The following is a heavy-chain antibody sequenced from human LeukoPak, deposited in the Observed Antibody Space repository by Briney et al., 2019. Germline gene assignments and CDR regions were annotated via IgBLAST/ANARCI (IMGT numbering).Heavy chain of an antibody. CDR1: GGSTSSYY. CDR2: IYYSGST. Sequence: SETLSLTCTVSGGSTSSYYWSWIRQPPGKGLEWIGYIYYSGSTNYNPSLKSRVTISVDTSKNQFSLKLSSVTAADTAVYYCARSRIAAAGPYYYGMDVWGQGTTVTVPS. V-gene: IGHV4-59*08. D-gene: IGHD6-13*01. CDR3: ARSRIAAAGPYYYGMDV. J-gene: IGHJ6*02.